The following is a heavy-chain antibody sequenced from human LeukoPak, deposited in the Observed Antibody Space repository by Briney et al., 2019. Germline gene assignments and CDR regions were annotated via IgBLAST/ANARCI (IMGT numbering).Heavy chain of an antibody. Sequence: SETLSLTCTVSGGSISSGDYYWSWIRQPPGKGMEWIGYIYYSGSTYYNPSLKSRVTISVDTSKNQFSLKLSSVTAADTAVYYCARDRSSTTGGLFDYWGQGTLVTVSS. J-gene: IGHJ4*02. CDR2: IYYSGST. D-gene: IGHD2-2*01. CDR1: GGSISSGDYY. CDR3: ARDRSSTTGGLFDY. V-gene: IGHV4-30-4*08.